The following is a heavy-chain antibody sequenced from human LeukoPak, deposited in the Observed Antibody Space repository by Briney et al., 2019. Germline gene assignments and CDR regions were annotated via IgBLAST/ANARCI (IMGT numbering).Heavy chain of an antibody. CDR1: GYTFTSYG. D-gene: IGHD5-18*01. J-gene: IGHJ5*02. CDR3: ARGFYVVDTAMVSGWFDP. Sequence: ASVKVSCKASGYTFTSYGISWVRQAPGQGLEWMGWISAYNGNTNYAQKLQGRVTMTTDTSTSTAYMELRSLRSDDTAVYYCARGFYVVDTAMVSGWFDPWGQGTLVTVSS. V-gene: IGHV1-18*01. CDR2: ISAYNGNT.